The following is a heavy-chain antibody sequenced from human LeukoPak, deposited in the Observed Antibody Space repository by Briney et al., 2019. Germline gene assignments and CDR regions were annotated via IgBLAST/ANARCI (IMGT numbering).Heavy chain of an antibody. CDR2: IIPIFGTA. V-gene: IGHV1-69*13. Sequence: RASVKVSCKASGGTFSSYAISWVRQAPGQGLEWMGGIIPIFGTANYAQKFQGRVTVTADESTSTAYMELSSLRSEDAAVYYCARAGSGWYNYYYYMDVWGKGTTVTISS. CDR1: GGTFSSYA. CDR3: ARAGSGWYNYYYYMDV. J-gene: IGHJ6*03. D-gene: IGHD6-19*01.